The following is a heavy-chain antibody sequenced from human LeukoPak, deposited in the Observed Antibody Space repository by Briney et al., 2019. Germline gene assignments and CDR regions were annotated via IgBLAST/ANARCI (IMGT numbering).Heavy chain of an antibody. Sequence: SETLSLTCTVSGGSITTYYWSWIRQPPGKGLEWIGYIYYTGTTDSNPSLKSRVTISLDTSKNQFSLNLSSVTAADTAVYYCARRWVYDKRAFDAWGQGTMVTVSS. CDR2: IYYTGTT. J-gene: IGHJ3*01. D-gene: IGHD3-16*01. CDR1: GGSITTYY. V-gene: IGHV4-59*08. CDR3: ARRWVYDKRAFDA.